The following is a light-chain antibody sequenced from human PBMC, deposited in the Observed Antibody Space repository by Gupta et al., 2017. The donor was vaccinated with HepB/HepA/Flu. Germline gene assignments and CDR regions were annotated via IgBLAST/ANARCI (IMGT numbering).Light chain of an antibody. CDR1: SSDVGAYNL. J-gene: IGLJ3*02. CDR2: SLT. V-gene: IGLV2-8*01. Sequence: QSAMTQPPSASGSPGQSVTISCTGTSSDVGAYNLVSWYQQYPGRAPKLIIFSLTHRPSGVPDRFSGSKSGNTASLTVSGLQAEDEADYYCASYTASDKWVFGGGTKVTVL. CDR3: ASYTASDKWV.